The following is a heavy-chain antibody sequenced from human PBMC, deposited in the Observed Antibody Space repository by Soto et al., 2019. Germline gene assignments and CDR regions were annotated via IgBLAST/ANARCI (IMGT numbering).Heavy chain of an antibody. Sequence: EVHLVESGGGLVQPGASLKLTCAASGFTFRDSAIHWVRQASGKGLEWVGRIRTKTHNYATTYAASVEGRFTISRDDSKNTAYLQMDSLKTEDTAVYYCSSSIFGVVVTRNYWGQGTLVTVSS. CDR2: IRTKTHNYAT. CDR1: GFTFRDSA. D-gene: IGHD3-3*02. CDR3: SSSIFGVVVTRNY. V-gene: IGHV3-73*01. J-gene: IGHJ4*01.